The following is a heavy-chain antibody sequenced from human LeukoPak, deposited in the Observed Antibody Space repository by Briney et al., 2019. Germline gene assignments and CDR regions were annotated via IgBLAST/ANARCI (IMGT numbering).Heavy chain of an antibody. CDR1: GYTLTELS. Sequence: ASVKVSCKVSGYTLTELSMHWVRQAPGTGLEWMGGFDPEDGETIYAQKFQGRVTMTEDTSTDTAYMELSSLRSEDTAVYYCATKSRITIFGVVITHFDYWGQGTLVTVSS. V-gene: IGHV1-24*01. J-gene: IGHJ4*02. D-gene: IGHD3-3*01. CDR3: ATKSRITIFGVVITHFDY. CDR2: FDPEDGET.